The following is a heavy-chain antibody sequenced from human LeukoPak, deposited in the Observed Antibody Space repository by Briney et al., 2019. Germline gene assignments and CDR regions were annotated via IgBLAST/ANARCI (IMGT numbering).Heavy chain of an antibody. D-gene: IGHD3-16*01. V-gene: IGHV3-11*01. CDR2: ISSSGSTI. Sequence: PGGSLRLSCAASGFTFSDYYMSWIRQAPGKGLEWVSYISSSGSTIYYADSVKGRFTISRDNAKNSLYLQMNSLRAGDTAVYYCARDLMMGVGYYYYYGMDVWGQGTTVTVSS. J-gene: IGHJ6*02. CDR1: GFTFSDYY. CDR3: ARDLMMGVGYYYYYGMDV.